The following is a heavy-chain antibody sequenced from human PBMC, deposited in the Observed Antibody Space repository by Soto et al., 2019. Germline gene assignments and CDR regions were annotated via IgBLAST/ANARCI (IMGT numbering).Heavy chain of an antibody. CDR3: AKDLGVPAATEVFLMNTQIDY. CDR1: GFTFSSYG. D-gene: IGHD2-2*01. J-gene: IGHJ4*02. Sequence: QVQLVESGGGVVQPGRSLRLSCAASGFTFSSYGMHWVRQAPGKGLEWVAVISYDGSNKYYADSVKGRFTISRDNSKNTLYLQMNSLRAEDTAVYYCAKDLGVPAATEVFLMNTQIDYWGQGTLVTVSS. CDR2: ISYDGSNK. V-gene: IGHV3-30*18.